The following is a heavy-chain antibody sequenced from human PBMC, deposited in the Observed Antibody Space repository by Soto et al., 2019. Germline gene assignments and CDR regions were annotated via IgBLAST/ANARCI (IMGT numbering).Heavy chain of an antibody. CDR1: GGSISSYY. V-gene: IGHV4-59*08. CDR3: ARRGVVDLYFDY. CDR2: IYYSGST. D-gene: IGHD2-2*01. Sequence: QVQLQESGPGLVKPSETLSLTCTVSGGSISSYYWSWIRQPPGKGLEWIGYIYYSGSTNYNPSLKSRVTISVDTSKNQFSLKLSSVTAADTAVYYCARRGVVDLYFDYWGQGTLVTVSS. J-gene: IGHJ4*02.